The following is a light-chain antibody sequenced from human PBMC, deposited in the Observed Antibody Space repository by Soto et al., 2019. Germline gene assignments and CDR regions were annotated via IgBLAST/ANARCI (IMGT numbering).Light chain of an antibody. CDR3: QQYNSYWT. Sequence: DIQMTQSPSTLSASVGDRGTLTCRASQSISSWLAWYQQKPGKAPKLLIYDASSLESGVPSRFSGSGSGTEFTLTISSMQPDDFATYYCQQYNSYWTFGQGTKVDI. J-gene: IGKJ1*01. V-gene: IGKV1-5*01. CDR1: QSISSW. CDR2: DAS.